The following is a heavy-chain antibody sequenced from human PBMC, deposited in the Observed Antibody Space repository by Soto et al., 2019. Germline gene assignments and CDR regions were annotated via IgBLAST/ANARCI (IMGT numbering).Heavy chain of an antibody. CDR3: ARGGRIAVAVYFDY. Sequence: SVKVSCKVSGGTFSSYAISWVRQAPGQGLEWMGGIIPIFGTANYAQKFQGRVTITADESTRTAYMELSSLRSEDTAVYYCARGGRIAVAVYFDYWGQGTLVTVSS. V-gene: IGHV1-69*13. J-gene: IGHJ4*02. CDR2: IIPIFGTA. D-gene: IGHD6-19*01. CDR1: GGTFSSYA.